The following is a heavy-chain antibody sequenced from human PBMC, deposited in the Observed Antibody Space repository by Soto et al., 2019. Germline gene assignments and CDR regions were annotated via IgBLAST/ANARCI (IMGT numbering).Heavy chain of an antibody. CDR2: IYYSGSA. D-gene: IGHD2-15*01. CDR3: ARVVAATHNDY. CDR1: GDSISSGGYY. J-gene: IGHJ4*02. Sequence: QVQLQESGPGLVKPSHTLSLTCTVSGDSISSGGYYWSWIRQHPGKGLEWIGYIYYSGSAYYNPSLKSRVTISVDTSKNQFSLKLSSVTAADTAVYYCARVVAATHNDYWGQGTLVTVSS. V-gene: IGHV4-31*03.